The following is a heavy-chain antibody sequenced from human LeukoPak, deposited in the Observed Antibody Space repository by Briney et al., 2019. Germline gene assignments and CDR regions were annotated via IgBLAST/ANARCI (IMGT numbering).Heavy chain of an antibody. CDR3: ARVLFEFGEYYYYYGMDV. CDR2: ISAYNGNT. D-gene: IGHD3-10*01. CDR1: GYTFTSYG. V-gene: IGHV1-18*01. Sequence: GASVKVSCKASGYTFTSYGISWVRQAPGQGLEWMGWISAYNGNTNYAQKLQGRVTMTTDTSTSTAYMELRSLRSDDTAVYYCARVLFEFGEYYYYYGMDVWGQGTTVTVSS. J-gene: IGHJ6*02.